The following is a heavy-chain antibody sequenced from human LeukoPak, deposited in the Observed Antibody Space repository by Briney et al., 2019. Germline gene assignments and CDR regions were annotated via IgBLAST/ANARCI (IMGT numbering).Heavy chain of an antibody. CDR1: GFTFSSYA. V-gene: IGHV3-30*14. Sequence: PGGSLRLSCAASGFTFSSYAMHWVRQAPGKGLDWVAVISYDGSNTYYADSVKGRFTISRDKSKNTLYLQMNSLRVEDTAVYYCAREWGRGQQLGNFDYWGQGTLVTVSS. D-gene: IGHD6-13*01. CDR2: ISYDGSNT. J-gene: IGHJ4*02. CDR3: AREWGRGQQLGNFDY.